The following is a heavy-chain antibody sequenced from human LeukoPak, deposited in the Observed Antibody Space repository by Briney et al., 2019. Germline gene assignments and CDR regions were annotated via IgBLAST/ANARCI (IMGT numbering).Heavy chain of an antibody. CDR1: GFTFSNYA. V-gene: IGHV3-23*01. J-gene: IGHJ4*02. Sequence: PGGSLRLSCAASGFTFSNYAMSWVRQGPGKGLEWVSGISGSGGGTYYADSVKGRFTISRDNSKNTLYLQMNSLRADDTAVYYCARAFTSSWWVFDYWGQGTLVTVSS. CDR2: ISGSGGGT. D-gene: IGHD6-13*01. CDR3: ARAFTSSWWVFDY.